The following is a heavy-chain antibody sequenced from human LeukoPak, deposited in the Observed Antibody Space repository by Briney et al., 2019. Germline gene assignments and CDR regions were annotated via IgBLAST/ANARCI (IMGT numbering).Heavy chain of an antibody. Sequence: SETLSLTCAVYGGSFSGYYWSWIRQPPGKGLEWIGEINHSGSTNYNPSLKSRVTISVDTSKNQFSLKLSSVTAADTAVYYCARGLRFLEWLLSPWGQGTLVTVSS. V-gene: IGHV4-34*01. CDR2: INHSGST. CDR1: GGSFSGYY. J-gene: IGHJ5*02. D-gene: IGHD3-3*01. CDR3: ARGLRFLEWLLSP.